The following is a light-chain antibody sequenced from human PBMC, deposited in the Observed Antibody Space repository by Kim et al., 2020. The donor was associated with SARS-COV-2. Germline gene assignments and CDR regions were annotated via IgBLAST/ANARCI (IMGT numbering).Light chain of an antibody. J-gene: IGKJ5*01. CDR1: QRISNNY. CDR2: GAS. V-gene: IGKV3-20*01. Sequence: SPGERGTLSCRASQRISNNYLAWYLQKLGQAPRLLIYGASSRATGIPDRFSGSGSGTDFTLTISRLEPEDFAVYYCQQYGGSPITFGQGTRLEIK. CDR3: QQYGGSPIT.